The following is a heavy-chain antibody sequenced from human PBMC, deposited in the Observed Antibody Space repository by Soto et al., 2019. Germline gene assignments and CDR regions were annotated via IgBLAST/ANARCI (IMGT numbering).Heavy chain of an antibody. V-gene: IGHV2-5*02. CDR2: TYWDDAK. J-gene: IGHJ4*02. CDR3: AHFSGSFSLFFDY. Sequence: SGPTLVNPTQTLTLTCTFSGFSLSVSGQGVGWIRQPPGKALEWLALTYWDDAKRYSPSLRSRLTITTDTYRKEVVMAMTNMDPADTATYYCAHFSGSFSLFFDYWGQGMLVTVSS. CDR1: GFSLSVSGQG. D-gene: IGHD1-26*01.